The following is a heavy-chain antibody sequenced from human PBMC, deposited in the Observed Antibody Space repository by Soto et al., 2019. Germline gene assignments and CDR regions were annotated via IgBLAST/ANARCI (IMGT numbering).Heavy chain of an antibody. CDR3: AREVVATMEMYYSGMDV. D-gene: IGHD5-12*01. CDR2: INPSGGST. V-gene: IGHV1-46*01. Sequence: ASVKVSCKASGYTFTSYYLHWVRQVRQAPGQAREWMGVINPSGGSTTYAQKFQGRVTMTRDTSTSTVYMELSSLKSEDTAVYYCAREVVATMEMYYSGMDVWGQGTTVTVSS. CDR1: GYTFTSYY. J-gene: IGHJ6*02.